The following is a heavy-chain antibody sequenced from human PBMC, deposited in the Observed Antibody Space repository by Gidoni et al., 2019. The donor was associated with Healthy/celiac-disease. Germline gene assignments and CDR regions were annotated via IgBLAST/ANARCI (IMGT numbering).Heavy chain of an antibody. J-gene: IGHJ4*02. CDR2: ISGSGGST. CDR1: GFTFRSYA. CDR3: AKIGGKYYGSGSYYKDY. Sequence: EVQLLESGGGLVQPGGSLRLSCAASGFTFRSYAMSWVRQAPGKGLEWVSAISGSGGSTYYADSVKGRFTISRDNSKNTLYLQMNSLRAEDTAVYYCAKIGGKYYGSGSYYKDYWGQGTLVTVSS. V-gene: IGHV3-23*01. D-gene: IGHD3-10*01.